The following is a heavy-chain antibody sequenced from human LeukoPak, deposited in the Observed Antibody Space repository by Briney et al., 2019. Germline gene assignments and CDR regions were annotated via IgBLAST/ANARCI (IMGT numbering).Heavy chain of an antibody. V-gene: IGHV4-39*01. CDR3: ARQIYASGSRWYFDL. CDR1: GGSISTSSYY. CDR2: FDYTGST. J-gene: IGHJ2*01. D-gene: IGHD3-10*01. Sequence: SETLSLTCTVSGGSISTSSYYWGCIRQPPGMGLEWIGSFDYTGSTYYNPSLKSRVTISVDTSRNQFSLQLNSVTAADTAVYYCARQIYASGSRWYFDLWGRGTLVTVSS.